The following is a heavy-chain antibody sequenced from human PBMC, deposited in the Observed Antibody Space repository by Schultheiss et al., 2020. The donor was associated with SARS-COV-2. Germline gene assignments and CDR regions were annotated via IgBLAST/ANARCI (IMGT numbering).Heavy chain of an antibody. CDR3: ARDVSAAGSSYYYYYYGMDV. CDR1: GYTFTSYG. Sequence: ASVKVSCKASGYTFTSYGISWVRQAPVQGLEWMGWISAYNGNTNYAQKLQGRVTMTTDTSTSTAYMELRSLRSDDTAVYYCARDVSAAGSSYYYYYYGMDVWGQGTTVTVSS. D-gene: IGHD6-13*01. J-gene: IGHJ6*02. CDR2: ISAYNGNT. V-gene: IGHV1-18*01.